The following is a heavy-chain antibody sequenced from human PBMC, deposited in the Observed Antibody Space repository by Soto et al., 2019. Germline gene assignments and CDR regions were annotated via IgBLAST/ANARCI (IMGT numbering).Heavy chain of an antibody. Sequence: TLSLTCAISGYSVSSDITSWNLIRQSPSRGLEWLGRTYYRSKWFHDYAVSVKSRITINPDTSKNQLSLELNSMTPEDTAVYYCARGNALDVWGQGTVVTVSS. CDR2: TYYRSKWFH. J-gene: IGHJ3*01. CDR3: ARGNALDV. CDR1: GYSVSSDITS. V-gene: IGHV6-1*01. D-gene: IGHD3-10*01.